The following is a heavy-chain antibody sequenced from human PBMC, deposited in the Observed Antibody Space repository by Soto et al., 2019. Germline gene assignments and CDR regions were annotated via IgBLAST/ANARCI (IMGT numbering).Heavy chain of an antibody. V-gene: IGHV1-3*01. CDR3: ALYISHHHIGVDH. J-gene: IGHJ4*02. CDR2: VNAGNGYT. CDR1: GYTLTDYL. D-gene: IGHD2-8*01. Sequence: QVQLVQSGTEAKRPGASVRVSCKASGYTLTDYLVNWVCQAPGKSPEWMGWVNAGNGYTKYSERFQDRITLTRDPSANTAYMDLSSLRYEDTAMYYYALYISHHHIGVDHWGQGTPVIVTA.